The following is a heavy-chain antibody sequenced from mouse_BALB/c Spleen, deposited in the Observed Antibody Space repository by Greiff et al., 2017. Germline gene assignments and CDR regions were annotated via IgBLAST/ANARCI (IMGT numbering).Heavy chain of an antibody. D-gene: IGHD2-10*02. Sequence: DVKLVESGPGLVKPSQSLSLTCTVTGYSITSDYAWNWIRQFPGNKLEWMGYISYSGSTSYNPSLKSRISITRDTSKNQFFLQLNSVTTEDTATYYCARREYAPYYFDYWGQGTTLTVSS. CDR3: ARREYAPYYFDY. V-gene: IGHV3-2*02. CDR1: GYSITSDYA. J-gene: IGHJ2*01. CDR2: ISYSGST.